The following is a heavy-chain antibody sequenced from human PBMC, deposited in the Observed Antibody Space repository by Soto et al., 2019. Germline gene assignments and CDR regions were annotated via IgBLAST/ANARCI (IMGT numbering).Heavy chain of an antibody. V-gene: IGHV1-2*02. Sequence: GASGKASCKASGYTFTGNYMHWVQQAPGQGLAWMGWLTPNSGGTNYAQKLQGRVTMTTDTSTSTAYMELRSLRSDDTAVYCCARALRAISSDYWGQGTLVTVSS. D-gene: IGHD1-26*01. CDR1: GYTFTGNY. CDR3: ARALRAISSDY. J-gene: IGHJ4*02. CDR2: LTPNSGGT.